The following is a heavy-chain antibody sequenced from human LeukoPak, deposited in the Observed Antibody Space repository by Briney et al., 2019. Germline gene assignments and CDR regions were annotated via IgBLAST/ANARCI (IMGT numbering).Heavy chain of an antibody. J-gene: IGHJ4*02. CDR3: ARGTYCGSDCYSFEY. CDR1: GGSISSYY. V-gene: IGHV4-4*07. CDR2: FYSSVST. D-gene: IGHD2-21*01. Sequence: PSETLSLTCIVSGGSISSYYWNWIRQSAGKGLDWIGRFYSSVSTDYNPSLKRRVTMSVDTSKNQFSLKLSSVTAADTAVYYCARGTYCGSDCYSFEYWGQGTLVTVSS.